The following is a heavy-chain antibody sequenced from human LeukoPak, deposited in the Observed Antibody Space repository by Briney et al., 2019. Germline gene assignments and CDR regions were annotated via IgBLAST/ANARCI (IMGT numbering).Heavy chain of an antibody. Sequence: ASVKVSCKASGYTFTGYYMHWVRQAPGQGLEWMGWINPNSGNTGYAQKFQGRVTITRNTSISTAYMELSSLRSEDTAVYYCARGRTMVRGVWDYWGQGTLVTVSS. CDR2: INPNSGNT. CDR3: ARGRTMVRGVWDY. CDR1: GYTFTGYY. J-gene: IGHJ4*02. V-gene: IGHV1-8*03. D-gene: IGHD3-10*01.